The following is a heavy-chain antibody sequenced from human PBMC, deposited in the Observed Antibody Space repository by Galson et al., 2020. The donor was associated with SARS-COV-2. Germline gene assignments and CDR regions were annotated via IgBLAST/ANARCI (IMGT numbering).Heavy chain of an antibody. CDR2: IKQDGSEK. CDR1: GFTFSSYR. Sequence: GESLKISCAASGFTFSSYRMSWVRQAPGKGLEWVANIKQDGSEKYYVDSVKGRFTISRDNAKNSLYLQMNSLRAEDTAVYYCARDGNYYDSSGYLANRNNAFDIWGQGTMVTVSS. CDR3: ARDGNYYDSSGYLANRNNAFDI. V-gene: IGHV3-7*01. J-gene: IGHJ3*02. D-gene: IGHD3-22*01.